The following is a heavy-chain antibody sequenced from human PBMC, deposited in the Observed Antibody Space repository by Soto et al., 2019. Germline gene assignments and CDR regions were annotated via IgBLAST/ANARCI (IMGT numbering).Heavy chain of an antibody. CDR2: FNPTGDTA. Sequence: QVQLVQSGAEVKTPGASVKASCKASGYTFTSYYIPWVRQAPGQGLEWMGIFNPTGDTASYAQKLQGRVTMTRDTSTGTAYMELGSLRSEDTAGYYCARGGRIVDTGIGYYYNHAMDVWGQGTTVTVS. D-gene: IGHD5-18*01. CDR3: ARGGRIVDTGIGYYYNHAMDV. CDR1: GYTFTSYY. V-gene: IGHV1-46*01. J-gene: IGHJ6*02.